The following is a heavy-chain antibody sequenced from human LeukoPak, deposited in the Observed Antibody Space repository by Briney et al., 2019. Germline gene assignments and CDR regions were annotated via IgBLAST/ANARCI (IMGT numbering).Heavy chain of an antibody. V-gene: IGHV3-30-3*01. J-gene: IGHJ4*02. CDR1: GFTFSSYA. Sequence: PGRSLRLSCAASGFTFSSYAMHWVRQAPGKGLEWVAVILYDGSNKYYADSVKGRFTISRDNSKNTLYLQMNSLRAEDTAVYYCAREKAVAGTSFDYWGQGTLVTVSS. CDR3: AREKAVAGTSFDY. CDR2: ILYDGSNK. D-gene: IGHD6-19*01.